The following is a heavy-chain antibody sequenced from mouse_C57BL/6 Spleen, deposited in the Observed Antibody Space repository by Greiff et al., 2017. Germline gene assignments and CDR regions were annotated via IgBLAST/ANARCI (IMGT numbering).Heavy chain of an antibody. Sequence: DVKLVESGGGLVKPGGSLTLSCAASGFTFSDYGLHWVRQAPEQGLAWVAYISSGRSTIYYAATVQGRFTISRDNAKNTLFLQRTSLRSEDTAMYYGERRGYDYGEAYAMDYGGQGTSVTVAS. V-gene: IGHV5-17*01. CDR1: GFTFSDYG. D-gene: IGHD2-4*01. CDR2: ISSGRSTI. CDR3: ERRGYDYGEAYAMDY. J-gene: IGHJ4*01.